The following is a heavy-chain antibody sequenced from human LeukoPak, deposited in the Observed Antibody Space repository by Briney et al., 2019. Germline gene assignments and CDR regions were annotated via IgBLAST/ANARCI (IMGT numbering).Heavy chain of an antibody. Sequence: GGSLRLSCAASGFTFSSYEMNWVRQAPGKGLEWVSYISSSGSTMFYADSVKGRFTISRDNAKNSLYLQMNSLRAEDTAVCYCARGSFNYWGQGTLVTVSS. CDR1: GFTFSSYE. D-gene: IGHD6-13*01. J-gene: IGHJ4*02. CDR3: ARGSFNY. V-gene: IGHV3-48*03. CDR2: ISSSGSTM.